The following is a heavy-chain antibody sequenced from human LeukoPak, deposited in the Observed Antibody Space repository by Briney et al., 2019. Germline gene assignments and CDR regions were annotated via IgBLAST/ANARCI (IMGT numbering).Heavy chain of an antibody. CDR1: GFTFSSYS. CDR3: ARIYCSGGSCYGGLDY. J-gene: IGHJ4*02. CDR2: ISSSSSYI. Sequence: GGSLRLSCAASGFTFSSYSMNWVRQAPGKGLRWVSSISSSSSYIYYADSVKGRFTISRDNAKNSLYLQMNSLRAEDTAVYYCARIYCSGGSCYGGLDYWGQGTLVTVSS. V-gene: IGHV3-21*01. D-gene: IGHD2-15*01.